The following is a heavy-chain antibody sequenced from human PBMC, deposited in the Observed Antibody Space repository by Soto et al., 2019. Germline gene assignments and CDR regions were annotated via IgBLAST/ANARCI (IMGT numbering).Heavy chain of an antibody. CDR2: IFHSGST. CDR1: GDSINNINW. V-gene: IGHV4-4*02. J-gene: IGHJ4*02. Sequence: QVQLHESGPGLVKPSGTLSLTCSVSGDSINNINWWNWVRQPPGKGLEWIGEIFHSGSTNYNPSLKSRVTMSVDTSKNQFSLRLTSVTAADAAVYYCARKSRRGSSPYLFDFWGQGTLVIVSS. D-gene: IGHD3-10*01. CDR3: ARKSRRGSSPYLFDF.